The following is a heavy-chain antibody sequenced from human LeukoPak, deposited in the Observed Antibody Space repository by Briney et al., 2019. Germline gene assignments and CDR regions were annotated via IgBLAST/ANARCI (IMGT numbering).Heavy chain of an antibody. V-gene: IGHV3-23*01. CDR3: AKDRLMTISHNDYMDV. Sequence: GGSLRLSCAASGFTFSSYAMSWVRQAPGKGLEWVSGISNTGGSTYYADSVKGRFTFSRDNSKNAVYLQMNSLGVEDTAVYYCAKDRLMTISHNDYMDVWGKGTTVTVSS. CDR1: GFTFSSYA. J-gene: IGHJ6*03. D-gene: IGHD4/OR15-4a*01. CDR2: ISNTGGST.